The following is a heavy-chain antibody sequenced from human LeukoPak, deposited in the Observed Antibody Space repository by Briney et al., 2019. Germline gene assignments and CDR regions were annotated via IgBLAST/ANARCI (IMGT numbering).Heavy chain of an antibody. D-gene: IGHD4-11*01. V-gene: IGHV3-23*01. CDR3: AKDYSNDSGFWWLDP. Sequence: PGGSLRLSCAASGFTFSNYAMTWVRQAPGKGLEWVSGISGGGGSTYYADSVKGRFTISRDNSKNTLYLQMSSLRAEDTAVYYCAKDYSNDSGFWWLDPWGQGTLVTVSS. J-gene: IGHJ5*02. CDR1: GFTFSNYA. CDR2: ISGGGGST.